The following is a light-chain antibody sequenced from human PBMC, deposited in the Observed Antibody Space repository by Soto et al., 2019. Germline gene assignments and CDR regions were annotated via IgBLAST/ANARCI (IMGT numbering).Light chain of an antibody. CDR2: RVS. J-gene: IGKJ2*01. CDR1: QSLVYSDGNTS. V-gene: IGKV2-30*01. Sequence: DVVMTQSPLSLPVTLGEPASIACRSSQSLVYSDGNTSLNWFQQKPGQSPRRVIYRVSNRDSGVPDRLSGSASGTDFKLKISRVEAEDVVVYYCMQRTHWPRTFGQGTKLQI. CDR3: MQRTHWPRT.